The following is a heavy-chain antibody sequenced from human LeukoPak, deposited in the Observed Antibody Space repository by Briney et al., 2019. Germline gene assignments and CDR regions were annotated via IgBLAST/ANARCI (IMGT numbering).Heavy chain of an antibody. V-gene: IGHV1-46*01. D-gene: IGHD2-2*01. CDR1: GYTFTSYY. CDR2: INPSGGST. CDR3: ARDGEYQLLSYNWFDP. Sequence: GASVKVSCKASGYTFTSYYMHWVRQAPGQGLEWMGIINPSGGSTSYAQKFQGRVTMTRDTSTSTVYMELSSLRSEDTAVYYCARDGEYQLLSYNWFDPWGQGTLVTVPS. J-gene: IGHJ5*02.